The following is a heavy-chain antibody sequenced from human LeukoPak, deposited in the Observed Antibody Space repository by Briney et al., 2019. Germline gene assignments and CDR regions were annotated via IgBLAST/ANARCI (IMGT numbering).Heavy chain of an antibody. CDR2: ISGSGGST. J-gene: IGHJ4*02. Sequence: AGVSLRLSCATSGFTFSSYAMSWVRQAPGKGLEWVSAISGSGGSTYYADSVKGRFTISRDNSKNTLYLQMNSLRAEDTAVYYCAKGPSGWEYYFDYWGQGTLVTVSS. V-gene: IGHV3-23*01. D-gene: IGHD6-19*01. CDR1: GFTFSSYA. CDR3: AKGPSGWEYYFDY.